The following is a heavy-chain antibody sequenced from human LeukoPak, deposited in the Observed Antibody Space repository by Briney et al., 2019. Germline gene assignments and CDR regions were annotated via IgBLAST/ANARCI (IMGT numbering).Heavy chain of an antibody. CDR1: GFTFSDYY. V-gene: IGHV3-11*01. Sequence: PGGSLRLSCAASGFTFSDYYMSWIRQAPGKGLEWVSYISSSGSTIYYADSVKGRFTISRDNAKNSLYLQMNSLRAEDTAVYYCARDQVDGYYYGSGSGGYKYYYYGMDVWGQGTTVTVSS. J-gene: IGHJ6*02. CDR2: ISSSGSTI. CDR3: ARDQVDGYYYGSGSGGYKYYYYGMDV. D-gene: IGHD3-10*01.